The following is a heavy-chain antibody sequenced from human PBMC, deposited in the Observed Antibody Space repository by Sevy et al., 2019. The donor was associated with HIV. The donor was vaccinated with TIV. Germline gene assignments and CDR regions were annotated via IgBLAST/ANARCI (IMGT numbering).Heavy chain of an antibody. V-gene: IGHV3-9*01. CDR3: AKDRRDGYNSGGYFDY. CDR2: ISWNRGSI. Sequence: GGSLRLSCAASGFTFDDYAMHRVRQAPWKGLEWVSGISWNRGSIGYADSVKGRFTISRDNAKNSLYLQMNSLRAEDTALYYCAKDRRDGYNSGGYFDYWGQGTLVTVSS. J-gene: IGHJ4*02. D-gene: IGHD5-12*01. CDR1: GFTFDDYA.